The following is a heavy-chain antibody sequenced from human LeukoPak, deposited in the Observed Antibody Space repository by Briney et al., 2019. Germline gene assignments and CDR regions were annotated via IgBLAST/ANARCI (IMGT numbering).Heavy chain of an antibody. CDR3: ARYEQRPGVTASDP. Sequence: PGGSLRLSCAASGFTFSSYEMNWVRQAPGEGLEWVSYISSSGSTIYYADSVKGRFAISRDYARNTLYLQMNSLGVEDTAMYYCARYEQRPGVTASDPWSQGTLVTVSS. V-gene: IGHV3-48*03. CDR1: GFTFSSYE. D-gene: IGHD2-21*02. CDR2: ISSSGSTI. J-gene: IGHJ5*02.